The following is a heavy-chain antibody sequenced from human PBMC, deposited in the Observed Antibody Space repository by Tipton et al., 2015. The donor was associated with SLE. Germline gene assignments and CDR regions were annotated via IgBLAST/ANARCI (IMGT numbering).Heavy chain of an antibody. Sequence: LRLSCTVSGGSISGSPYYWAWIRQPPGKGLEWIGSIYYSGSTYHNPSLKSRVTISVDTSKNQFSLRLRFVTAADTAMYYCARSREGLADHWGQGTLVTVSS. V-gene: IGHV4-39*07. J-gene: IGHJ4*02. CDR2: IYYSGST. CDR1: GGSISGSPYY. CDR3: ARSREGLADH.